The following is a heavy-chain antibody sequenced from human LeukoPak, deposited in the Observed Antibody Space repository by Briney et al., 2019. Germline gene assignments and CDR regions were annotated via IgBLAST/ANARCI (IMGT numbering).Heavy chain of an antibody. V-gene: IGHV3-30*04. CDR1: GFTFSSYA. CDR3: ARNSILTATNYYYYYGMDV. CDR2: ISYDGSNK. D-gene: IGHD3-9*01. J-gene: IGHJ6*04. Sequence: PGGSLRLSCAASGFTFSSYAMHWVRQAPGKGLEWVAVISYDGSNKYYADSVKGRFTISRDNSKNTLYLQMNSLRAEDTAVYYCARNSILTATNYYYYYGMDVWGKGTTVTVSS.